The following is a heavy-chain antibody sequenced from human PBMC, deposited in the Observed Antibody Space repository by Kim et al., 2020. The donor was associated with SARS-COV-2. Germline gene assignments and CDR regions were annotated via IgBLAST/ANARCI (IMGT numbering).Heavy chain of an antibody. D-gene: IGHD3-10*01. J-gene: IGHJ6*02. CDR2: IWYDGSNK. CDR1: GFTFSSYG. V-gene: IGHV3-33*06. Sequence: GGSLRLSCAASGFTFSSYGMHWVRQAPGKGLEWVAVIWYDGSNKYYADSVKGRFTISRDNSKNTLYLQMNSLRAEDTAVYYCAKGPYYYGPSMDVWGQGTTVTVSS. CDR3: AKGPYYYGPSMDV.